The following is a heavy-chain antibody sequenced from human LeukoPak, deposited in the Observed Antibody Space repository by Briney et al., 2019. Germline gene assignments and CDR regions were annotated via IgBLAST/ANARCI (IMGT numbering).Heavy chain of an antibody. V-gene: IGHV1-46*01. Sequence: APVKVCCKASGYTFTSYYIHWVRQAPGQGLEWMGIINPSGGSTSYAQKFQGRVTMTRDTSTSTVYMELSSLRSEDTAVYYCARRGSYDFWSGYYVDYWGQGTLVTVSS. D-gene: IGHD3-3*01. CDR1: GYTFTSYY. J-gene: IGHJ4*02. CDR2: INPSGGST. CDR3: ARRGSYDFWSGYYVDY.